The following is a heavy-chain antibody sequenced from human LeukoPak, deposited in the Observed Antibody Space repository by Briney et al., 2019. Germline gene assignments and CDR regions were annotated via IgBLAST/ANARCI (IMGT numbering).Heavy chain of an antibody. J-gene: IGHJ3*02. V-gene: IGHV4-59*11. CDR3: ARDLVTVTKGFDI. Sequence: SETLSLTCAVSADSFSSHYWTWIRQTPGKGLEWIGYISYIGSTNYNPSLKSRVTISIDTSKNQFSLKLSSVTTADTAVYYCARDLVTVTKGFDIWGQGTMVSVSS. CDR2: ISYIGST. D-gene: IGHD4-17*01. CDR1: ADSFSSHY.